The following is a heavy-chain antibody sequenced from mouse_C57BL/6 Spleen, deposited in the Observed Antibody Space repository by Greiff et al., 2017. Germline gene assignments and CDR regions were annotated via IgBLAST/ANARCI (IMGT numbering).Heavy chain of an antibody. D-gene: IGHD2-1*01. J-gene: IGHJ3*01. V-gene: IGHV1-66*01. CDR3: APYGKGAY. CDR1: GYSFTSYY. Sequence: VQLQESGPELVKPGASVKISCKASGYSFTSYYIHWVKQRPGQGLEWIGRIYPGSGNTKYNEKFKGKATLTADTSSSTAYMQLSSLTSEDSAVYYCAPYGKGAYWGQGTLVTVSA. CDR2: IYPGSGNT.